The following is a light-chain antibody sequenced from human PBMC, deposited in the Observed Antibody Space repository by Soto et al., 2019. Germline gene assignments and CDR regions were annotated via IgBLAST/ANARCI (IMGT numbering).Light chain of an antibody. J-gene: IGKJ3*01. CDR3: QQYNDWPFT. CDR1: QSVRVN. V-gene: IGKV3-15*01. Sequence: EILMTQSPGTLSVYPGERATLSCRASQSVRVNLAWYQQKPCQAPRLLIYGVSTRATGIPARFSGSESGTEFTLTISSLQSEDFAVYYCQQYNDWPFTFGPGTKVDIK. CDR2: GVS.